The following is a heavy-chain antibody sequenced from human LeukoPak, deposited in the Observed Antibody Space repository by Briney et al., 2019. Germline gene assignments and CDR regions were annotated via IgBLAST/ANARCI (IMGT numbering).Heavy chain of an antibody. CDR1: GFTISSYW. CDR2: IKRDGREK. V-gene: IGHV3-7*01. Sequence: GRSLTLSCAASGFTISSYWTSCVRHPPREWLEWVANIKRDGREKYYVDSVKGRFTISRDNAKNSLYLQMNSLRVEDTAVYYCVRDDGATKPCWGQGTLVTVSS. J-gene: IGHJ4*02. CDR3: VRDDGATKPC. D-gene: IGHD1-26*01.